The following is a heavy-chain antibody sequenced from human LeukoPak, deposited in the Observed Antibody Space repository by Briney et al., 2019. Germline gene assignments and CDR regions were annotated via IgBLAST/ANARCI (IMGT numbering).Heavy chain of an antibody. J-gene: IGHJ5*02. CDR3: ARDGVYDWFDP. CDR2: IYHSGST. CDR1: GGSISSGGYY. V-gene: IGHV4-30-2*01. D-gene: IGHD2-8*01. Sequence: PSQTLSLTCTVSGGSISSGGYYWSWIRQPPGKGLEWIGYIYHSGSTYYNPSLKSRVTISVDRSKNQFSLKLSSVTAADTAVYYCARDGVYDWFDPWGQGTLVTVSS.